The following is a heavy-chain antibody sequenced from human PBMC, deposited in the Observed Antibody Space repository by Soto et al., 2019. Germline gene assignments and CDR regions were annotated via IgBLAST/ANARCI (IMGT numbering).Heavy chain of an antibody. CDR2: IYYSGST. V-gene: IGHV4-30-4*01. D-gene: IGHD2-21*02. CDR3: ARDQVVTATVDS. Sequence: QVQLQESGPGLVKPSQTLSLTCTVSGGSISSGDYYWSWIRQPPGKGLEWIGYIYYSGSTYYNPSLXSXXTRSVDTSKNHFSLKLSSVTAADTAVYYCARDQVVTATVDSWGQGTLVTVSS. J-gene: IGHJ4*02. CDR1: GGSISSGDYY.